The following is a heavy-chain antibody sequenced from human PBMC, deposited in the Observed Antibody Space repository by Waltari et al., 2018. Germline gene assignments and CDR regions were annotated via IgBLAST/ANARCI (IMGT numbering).Heavy chain of an antibody. Sequence: QVQLVQSGAEVKKPGSSVKVSCKASGGTFSSYAISWVRQAPGQGLEWMGRFSPKFGTANYDQKVQGRVRIPADKSTSTADMELSSLRSEDTAVYYCTTYYYDSSGYAYYWGQGTLVTVSS. CDR2: FSPKFGTA. CDR1: GGTFSSYA. J-gene: IGHJ4*02. D-gene: IGHD3-22*01. CDR3: TTYYYDSSGYAYY. V-gene: IGHV1-69*08.